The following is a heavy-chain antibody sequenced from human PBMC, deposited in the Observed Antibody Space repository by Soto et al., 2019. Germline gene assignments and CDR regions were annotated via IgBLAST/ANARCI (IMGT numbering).Heavy chain of an antibody. D-gene: IGHD5-12*01. J-gene: IGHJ4*02. CDR3: ARVPQRDYGYPDY. CDR1: GGSVISSLYY. V-gene: IGHV4-39*01. CDR2: IYYNGRT. Sequence: QLQLQESGPGLVKPSETLSLTCTVSGGSVISSLYYWGWIRQPPGKGLEWIATIYYNGRTYYNPSRKSRVTISVDTSKNQISLNLKSVTAADTAVYYCARVPQRDYGYPDYWGQGTLVTVSS.